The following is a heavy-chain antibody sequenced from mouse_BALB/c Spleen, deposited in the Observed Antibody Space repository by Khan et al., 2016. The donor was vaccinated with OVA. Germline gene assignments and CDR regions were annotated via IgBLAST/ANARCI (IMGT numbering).Heavy chain of an antibody. CDR1: GYTFTTAG. CDR3: ARGRDDYYRNDGGAMEY. V-gene: IGHV9-4*02. J-gene: IGHJ4*01. D-gene: IGHD2-12*01. Sequence: QIQLVQSGPELKKPGETVRISCKASGYTFTTAGIQWVQKMPGKGLKWIGWINTHSGVPKYAEDFKGRFAFSLEISVNTAYLQITNLKNEDTATDFCARGRDDYYRNDGGAMEYWGQGTSVTVSS. CDR2: INTHSGVP.